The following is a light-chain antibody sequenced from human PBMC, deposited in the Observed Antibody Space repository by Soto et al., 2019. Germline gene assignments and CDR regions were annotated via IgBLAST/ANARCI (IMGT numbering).Light chain of an antibody. CDR3: SSYTGSSSPCV. CDR1: SSDVGHYNY. Sequence: QSVLTQPASLSGSPGQSITISCTGTSSDVGHYNYVSWYQQHPGKAPKLIIFEVTNRPSGVSNRFSGSKSGITASLTISGLEAEDEADYYCSSYTGSSSPCVFGTGTKLTV. J-gene: IGLJ1*01. V-gene: IGLV2-14*01. CDR2: EVT.